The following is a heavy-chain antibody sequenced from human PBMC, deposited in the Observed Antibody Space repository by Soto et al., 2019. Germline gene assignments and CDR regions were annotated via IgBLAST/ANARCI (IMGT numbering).Heavy chain of an antibody. J-gene: IGHJ4*02. Sequence: PXXTLSLTCAVSGGSIKSYYWTWIRQPPGKGXEWIGXIYYSGRTKYXXSLKSRVTXSIDKSKNQVSLKLTSVNTADTAVYYCAANPRYWGKGTLVTVSS. CDR1: GGSIKSYY. V-gene: IGHV4-59*01. CDR3: AANPRY. CDR2: IYYSGRT.